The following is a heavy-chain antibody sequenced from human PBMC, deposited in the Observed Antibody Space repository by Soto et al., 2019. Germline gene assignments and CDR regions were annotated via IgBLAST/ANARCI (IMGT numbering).Heavy chain of an antibody. Sequence: PGGSVRLSCACSEFAFIGDCMDWVRQVPGKGLLSVSRIDSDGTSTHYADSVKGRFTIASDNAKNTLYLQMNSLRAQDTGVYYSARVGGYTWFDNWGQGTLVTVSS. CDR3: ARVGGYTWFDN. CDR2: IDSDGTST. J-gene: IGHJ5*02. V-gene: IGHV3-74*01. CDR1: EFAFIGDC. D-gene: IGHD6-25*01.